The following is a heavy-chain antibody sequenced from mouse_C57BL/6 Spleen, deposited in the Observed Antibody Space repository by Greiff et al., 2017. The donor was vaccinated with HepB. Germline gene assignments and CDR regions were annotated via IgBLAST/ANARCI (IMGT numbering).Heavy chain of an antibody. Sequence: EVQLVESGGGLVQPGGSLSLSCAASGFTFTDYYMSWVRQPPGKALEWLGFIRNKANGYTTEYSASVKGRFTISRDNSQSILYLQMNALRAEDSATYYCARYMRSPAYFDVWGTGTTVTVSS. CDR1: GFTFTDYY. V-gene: IGHV7-3*01. CDR2: IRNKANGYTT. CDR3: ARYMRSPAYFDV. J-gene: IGHJ1*03.